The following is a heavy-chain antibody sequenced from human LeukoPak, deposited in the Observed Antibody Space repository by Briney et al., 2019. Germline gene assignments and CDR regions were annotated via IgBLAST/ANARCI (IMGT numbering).Heavy chain of an antibody. V-gene: IGHV4-34*01. J-gene: IGHJ4*02. CDR3: ARDTDYGDYFSPFDY. D-gene: IGHD4-17*01. CDR1: GGSFSGYY. Sequence: SETLSLTCAVYGGSFSGYYWSWIRQPPGKGLEWIGEINHSGSTNYNPSLKSRVTISVDTSKNQFSLKLSSVTAADTAVYYCARDTDYGDYFSPFDYWGQGTLVTVSS. CDR2: INHSGST.